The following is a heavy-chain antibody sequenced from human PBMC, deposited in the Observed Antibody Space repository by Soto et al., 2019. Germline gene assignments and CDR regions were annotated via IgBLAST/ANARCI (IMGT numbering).Heavy chain of an antibody. CDR3: ARDRVVRGVIHYGMDV. V-gene: IGHV4-59*01. CDR2: IYYSGST. D-gene: IGHD3-10*01. Sequence: SSETLSLTCTVSGGSISSYYWSWIRQPPGKGLEWIGYIYYSGSTNYNPSLKSRVTISVDTSKNQFSLKLSSVTAADTAVYYCARDRVVRGVIHYGMDVWGQGTTVTVSS. J-gene: IGHJ6*02. CDR1: GGSISSYY.